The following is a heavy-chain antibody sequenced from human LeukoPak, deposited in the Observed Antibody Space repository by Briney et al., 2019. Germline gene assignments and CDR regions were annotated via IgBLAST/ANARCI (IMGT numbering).Heavy chain of an antibody. D-gene: IGHD1-26*01. CDR2: INSDGSST. V-gene: IGHV3-74*01. CDR3: ARAVVGATIDY. J-gene: IGHJ4*02. Sequence: GGSLRLSCAASGSTFSSYWMHWVRQAPGKGLVWVSRINSDGSSTSYADSVKGRFTISRDNAKNTLYLQMNSLRAEDTAVYYCARAVVGATIDYWGQGTLVTVSS. CDR1: GSTFSSYW.